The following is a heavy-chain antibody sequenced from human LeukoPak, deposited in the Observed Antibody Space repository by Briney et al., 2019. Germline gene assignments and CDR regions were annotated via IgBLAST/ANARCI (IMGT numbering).Heavy chain of an antibody. CDR2: IYPGDSDT. D-gene: IGHD2-21*01. J-gene: IGHJ6*02. V-gene: IGHV5-51*01. CDR3: EGHVCGGWRPYYYYGVDV. CDR1: AYSFTSYL. Sequence: GESLKISCKGPAYSFTSYLFAWVPQMPGKGLEWMGIIYPGDSDTRYSPSFQGQVTISADKSINTAYLQLRSLKASGTTKYHGEGHVCGGWRPYYYYGVDVWGQGSTVTVSS.